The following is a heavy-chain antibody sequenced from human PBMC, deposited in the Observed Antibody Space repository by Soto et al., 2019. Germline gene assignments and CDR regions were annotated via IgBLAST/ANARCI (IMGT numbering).Heavy chain of an antibody. Sequence: PSETLSLTCTVSGGSINSYYWTWIRQPPGRGLEWIGYIYYNGNTNSNPSLKSRVTISVDTSKNQFSLKLTSVTAADTAVYYCARDGAVATIPRHFDYWGQGTLVTVSS. J-gene: IGHJ4*02. V-gene: IGHV4-59*01. CDR3: ARDGAVATIPRHFDY. CDR1: GGSINSYY. CDR2: IYYNGNT. D-gene: IGHD5-12*01.